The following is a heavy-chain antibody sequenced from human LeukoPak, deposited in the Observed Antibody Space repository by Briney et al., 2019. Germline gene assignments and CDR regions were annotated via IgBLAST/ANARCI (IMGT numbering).Heavy chain of an antibody. CDR3: AREDWKFDY. D-gene: IGHD1-1*01. CDR1: GFTFRSYA. J-gene: IGHJ4*02. V-gene: IGHV3-30-3*01. CDR2: ISYDGSNK. Sequence: GGSLRLSCAASGFTFRSYAMHWVCQAPGKGLEWVAVISYDGSNKYYADSVKGRFTISRDNSKNTLYLQMNSLRAEDTAVYYCAREDWKFDYWGQGTLVTVSS.